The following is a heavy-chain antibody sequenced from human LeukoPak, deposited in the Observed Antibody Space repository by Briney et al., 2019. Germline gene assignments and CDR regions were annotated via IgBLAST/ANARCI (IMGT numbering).Heavy chain of an antibody. CDR1: GFTFSSYA. Sequence: HSGGSLRLSCAASGFTFSSYAMHWVRQAPGKGLEWVAVISYDGSNKYYADSVKGRFTISRDNSKNTLYLQMNSLRAEDTAVYYCAKDLCSSTSCYANYWGQGTLVTVSS. D-gene: IGHD2-2*01. V-gene: IGHV3-30*04. CDR2: ISYDGSNK. CDR3: AKDLCSSTSCYANY. J-gene: IGHJ4*02.